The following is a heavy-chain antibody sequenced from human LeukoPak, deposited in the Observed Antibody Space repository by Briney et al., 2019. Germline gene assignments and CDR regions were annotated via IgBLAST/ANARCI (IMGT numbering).Heavy chain of an antibody. CDR3: ATVSGCSSSWFDY. CDR2: IIAGNGNT. V-gene: IGHV1-3*01. CDR1: GYTFTTYP. Sequence: ASVKVSCKASGYTFTTYPMHWVRQAPGQRLEWMGWIIAGNGNTKYSQKFQGRVTITRDTSASTAYMELSSLRSQDTAVYYCATVSGCSSSWFDYWGQGTLVTVSS. J-gene: IGHJ4*02. D-gene: IGHD6-13*01.